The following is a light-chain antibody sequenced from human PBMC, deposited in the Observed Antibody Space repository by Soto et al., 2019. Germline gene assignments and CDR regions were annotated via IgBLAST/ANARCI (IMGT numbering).Light chain of an antibody. V-gene: IGLV1-44*01. Sequence: QAVVTQPPSASGTPGQRVTISCSGGSSNIGTNPVSWYQQFPGTAPKLLMFSNNQGPSGVPDRFSGSKSGTSASRAISGLQSEDVADYYCATWDDSLTGWVFGGGTKLTVL. CDR2: SNN. J-gene: IGLJ3*02. CDR3: ATWDDSLTGWV. CDR1: SSNIGTNP.